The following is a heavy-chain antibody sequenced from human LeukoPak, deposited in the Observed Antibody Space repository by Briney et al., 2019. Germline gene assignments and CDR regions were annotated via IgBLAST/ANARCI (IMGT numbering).Heavy chain of an antibody. CDR3: AILTAVPGTSYYGTDV. Sequence: GASVKVSCKASGYTFTGYFMHWVRQAPGQGLEWMGWINPNRGGTNYAQKFQGRVTMTRDTSISTAYMELSRLRSDDTAVYYCAILTAVPGTSYYGTDVWGQGTTVTVSS. D-gene: IGHD6-19*01. J-gene: IGHJ6*02. V-gene: IGHV1-2*02. CDR1: GYTFTGYF. CDR2: INPNRGGT.